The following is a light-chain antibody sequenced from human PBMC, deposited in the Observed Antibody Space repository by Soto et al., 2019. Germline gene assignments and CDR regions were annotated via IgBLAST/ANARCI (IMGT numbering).Light chain of an antibody. V-gene: IGKV1-39*01. Sequence: IQLTQSPSSLSASVGDRVTITCRASQSISTWLAWYQQKPGKAPKLLIHVSSTLQSGVPSRFSGSGSGTEFSLTISSLQPEDFATYFCQQSYFTPLTFGGGTKVDIK. J-gene: IGKJ4*01. CDR3: QQSYFTPLT. CDR2: VSS. CDR1: QSISTW.